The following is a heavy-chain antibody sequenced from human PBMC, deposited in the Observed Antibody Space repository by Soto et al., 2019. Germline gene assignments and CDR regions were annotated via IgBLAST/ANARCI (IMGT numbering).Heavy chain of an antibody. CDR1: GFTFSSYW. V-gene: IGHV3-7*01. D-gene: IGHD2-8*01. J-gene: IGHJ6*03. CDR2: IKQDGSEK. Sequence: GGSLRLSCAASGFTFSSYWMSWVRQAPGKRLEWVANIKQDGSEKYYVDSVKGRFTISRDNAKNSLYLQMNGLRAEETAVYYCARLSPFEGVWYYYYMDVWGKGTTVTVSS. CDR3: ARLSPFEGVWYYYYMDV.